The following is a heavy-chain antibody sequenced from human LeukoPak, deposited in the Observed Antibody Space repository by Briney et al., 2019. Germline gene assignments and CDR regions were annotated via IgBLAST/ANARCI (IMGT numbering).Heavy chain of an antibody. V-gene: IGHV3-23*01. CDR1: GFTFNSYA. J-gene: IGHJ4*02. CDR2: ISGSGGST. Sequence: GGSLRLSCSASGFTFNSYAMSWVRQAPGKGLEWVSAISGSGGSTYYADSVKGRFTISRDNSKNTLYLQMNSLRAEDTAVYYCAKDRSSSWYDGFDYWGQGTLVTVSS. D-gene: IGHD6-13*01. CDR3: AKDRSSSWYDGFDY.